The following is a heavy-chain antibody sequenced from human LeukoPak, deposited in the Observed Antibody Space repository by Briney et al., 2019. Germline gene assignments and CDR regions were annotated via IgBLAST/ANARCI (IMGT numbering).Heavy chain of an antibody. V-gene: IGHV4-39*01. D-gene: IGHD3-10*01. Sequence: SETLSLTCTVSGGSISSSSYYWGCIRQPPGKGLEWIGSIYYSGSTYYNPSLKSRVTISVDTSKNQFSLKLSSVTAADTAVYYCARHAAALWFGELFVPYYFDYWGQGTLVTVSS. CDR3: ARHAAALWFGELFVPYYFDY. CDR2: IYYSGST. J-gene: IGHJ4*02. CDR1: GGSISSSSYY.